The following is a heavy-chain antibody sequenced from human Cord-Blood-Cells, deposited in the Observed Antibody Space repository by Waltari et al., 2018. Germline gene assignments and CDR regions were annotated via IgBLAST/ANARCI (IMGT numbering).Heavy chain of an antibody. J-gene: IGHJ4*02. CDR3: GGQLKTTTYQLCY. CDR2: INPRWNT. D-gene: IGHD1-1*01. CDR1: GGSFSGYY. V-gene: IGHV4-34*06. Sequence: QVQLQQWGAGLLKPSETLSLTCAVYGGSFSGYYWSWIRQPPGKGLEWIGEINPRWNTHHHPSPKRPVTLSRSTAQDQVSLEPGSGAGAGTGGVFWAGGQLKTTTYQLCYWGQGTLVTVSS.